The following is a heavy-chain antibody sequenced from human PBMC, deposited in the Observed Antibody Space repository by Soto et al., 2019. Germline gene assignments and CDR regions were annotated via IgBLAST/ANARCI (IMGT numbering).Heavy chain of an antibody. CDR3: ARERGIIAAAGRSYFDY. D-gene: IGHD6-13*01. Sequence: GGSLRLSCAASGFTFSSYSMNWVRQAPGKGLEWVSYISSSSSTIYYADSVKGRFTISRDNAKNSLYLQMNSLRAEDTAVYYCARERGIIAAAGRSYFDYWGQGTLVTVSS. CDR2: ISSSSSTI. CDR1: GFTFSSYS. J-gene: IGHJ4*02. V-gene: IGHV3-48*01.